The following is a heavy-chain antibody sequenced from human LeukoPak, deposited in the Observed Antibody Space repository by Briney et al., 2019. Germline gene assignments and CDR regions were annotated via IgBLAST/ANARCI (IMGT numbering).Heavy chain of an antibody. J-gene: IGHJ6*03. CDR1: GFTFSSYS. CDR3: ASTAAGVTTLQGDYYYYMDV. Sequence: GGSLRLSCAASGFTFSSYSMNWVRQAPGKGLGWVSSISSSSSYIYYADSVKGRFTISRDNAKNSLYLQMNSLRAEDTAVYYCASTAAGVTTLQGDYYYYMDVWGKGTTVTVSS. V-gene: IGHV3-21*01. CDR2: ISSSSSYI. D-gene: IGHD4-17*01.